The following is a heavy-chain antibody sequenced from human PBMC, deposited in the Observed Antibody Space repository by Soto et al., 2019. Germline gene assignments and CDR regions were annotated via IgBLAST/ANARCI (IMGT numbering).Heavy chain of an antibody. CDR3: ATGEDYDSSGHDY. CDR1: GFTFDDYA. J-gene: IGHJ4*02. D-gene: IGHD3-22*01. V-gene: IGHV3-9*01. Sequence: EVQLVESGGGLVQPGRSLRLSCAASGFTFDDYAMHWVRQAPGKGLEWVSGISWNSGSIGYADSVKGRFTISRDNAKNSLYLQMNSLRAEDTALYYCATGEDYDSSGHDYWGQGTLVTVCS. CDR2: ISWNSGSI.